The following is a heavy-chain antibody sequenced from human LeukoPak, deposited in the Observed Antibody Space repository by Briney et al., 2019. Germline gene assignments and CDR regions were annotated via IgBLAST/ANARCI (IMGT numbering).Heavy chain of an antibody. V-gene: IGHV3-74*01. CDR3: AREGVSGSYYNNFGY. CDR2: INSDGSST. J-gene: IGHJ4*02. CDR1: GFTFSSYW. Sequence: PGGSLRLSCAASGFTFSSYWMHWVRQAPGKGLVWVSRINSDGSSTSYADSVKGRFTISRDDAKNTLYLQMNSLRAEDTAVYYCAREGVSGSYYNNFGYWGQGTLVTVSS. D-gene: IGHD3-10*01.